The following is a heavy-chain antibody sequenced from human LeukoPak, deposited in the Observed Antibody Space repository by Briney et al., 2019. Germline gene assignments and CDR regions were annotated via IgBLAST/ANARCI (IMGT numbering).Heavy chain of an antibody. V-gene: IGHV1-18*01. Sequence: ASVKVSCKASGYTFTSYGISWVRQAPGQGLEWMGWISAYNGNTNYAQKLQGRVTMTTDTSTSTAYMELRSLRSDDTAVYYCARVAGWELEQNWFGPWGQGTLVTVSS. D-gene: IGHD1/OR15-1a*01. CDR3: ARVAGWELEQNWFGP. CDR1: GYTFTSYG. J-gene: IGHJ5*02. CDR2: ISAYNGNT.